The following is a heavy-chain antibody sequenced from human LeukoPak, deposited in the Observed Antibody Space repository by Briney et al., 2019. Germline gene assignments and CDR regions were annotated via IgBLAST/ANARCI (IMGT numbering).Heavy chain of an antibody. CDR2: ISSSSSTI. J-gene: IGHJ4*02. D-gene: IGHD5-12*01. V-gene: IGHV3-48*02. CDR1: GFTFSSYA. CDR3: ARDSSNVDIVATRY. Sequence: GGSLRLSCAASGFTFSSYAMSWVRQAPGKGLEWVSYISSSSSTIYYADSVKGRFTISRDNAKNSLYLQMNSLRDEDTAVYYCARDSSNVDIVATRYWGQGTLVTVSS.